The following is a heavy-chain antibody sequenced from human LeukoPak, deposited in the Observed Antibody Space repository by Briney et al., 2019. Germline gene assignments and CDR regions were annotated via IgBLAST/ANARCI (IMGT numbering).Heavy chain of an antibody. V-gene: IGHV1-46*03. D-gene: IGHD5-12*01. Sequence: ASVKVSCKASGYTFTSYYMHWVRQAPGQGLEWMGIINPSGGSTSYAQKFQGRVTMTRDTSTSTVYMELSSLRSEDTAVYYCARDAAANTRGYSGYGPLDYWGQGTLVTVSS. CDR1: GYTFTSYY. J-gene: IGHJ4*02. CDR3: ARDAAANTRGYSGYGPLDY. CDR2: INPSGGST.